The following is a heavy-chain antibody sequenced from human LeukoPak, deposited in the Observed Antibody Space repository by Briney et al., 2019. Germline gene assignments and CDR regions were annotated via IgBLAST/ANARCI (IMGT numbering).Heavy chain of an antibody. CDR2: IYYSGST. Sequence: SETLSLTCTVSGGSISRNNYYWGWIRQPPGKGLEWIGSIYYSGSTYYNPSLKSRLTISEDTSRTQFSLNLGSVTAADTAVYYCARHSPVPTVVTPGLIDYWGQGTLVTVSS. J-gene: IGHJ4*02. CDR3: ARHSPVPTVVTPGLIDY. CDR1: GGSISRNNYY. D-gene: IGHD4-23*01. V-gene: IGHV4-39*01.